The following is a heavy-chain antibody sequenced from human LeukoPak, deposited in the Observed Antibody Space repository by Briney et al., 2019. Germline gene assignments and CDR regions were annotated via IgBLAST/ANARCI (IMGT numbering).Heavy chain of an antibody. Sequence: GGSLRLSCAGSGFTFSSYAMSWVRQAPGKGLEWVSGISGSGGNTYYADSVKGRFTISRDNSKNTLYLQMNSLRAEDTAVYYCSGVIYGMDVWGQGTTVTVSS. D-gene: IGHD3-10*01. CDR3: SGVIYGMDV. V-gene: IGHV3-23*01. J-gene: IGHJ6*02. CDR1: GFTFSSYA. CDR2: ISGSGGNT.